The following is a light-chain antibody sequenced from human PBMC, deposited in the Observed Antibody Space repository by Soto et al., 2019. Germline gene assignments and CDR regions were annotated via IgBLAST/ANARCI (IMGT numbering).Light chain of an antibody. CDR1: QSVSGS. CDR3: QQYKSCAMFT. J-gene: IGKJ3*01. Sequence: EIGMTQSPATLSVSPGERATLSCRASQSVSGSLAWYQQKPGQAPRLLIYGASTRATDIPARFSGSGSGTGFTPTITSSLSEDFAGYDGQQYKSCAMFTFGPGTKVEIK. CDR2: GAS. V-gene: IGKV3-15*01.